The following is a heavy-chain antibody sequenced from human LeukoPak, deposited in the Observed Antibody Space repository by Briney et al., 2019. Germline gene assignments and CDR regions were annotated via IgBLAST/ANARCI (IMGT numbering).Heavy chain of an antibody. Sequence: PGGSLRLTCAASGFNFGDFAMNWVRQPPGKGLEWVSSINWSSAQIFYADSVKGRFTISRDCTKNSLYLEISSLRPEDTARYYCAKGSLSLAASAFDSWGQGTPVIVSS. CDR3: AKGSLSLAASAFDS. CDR1: GFNFGDFA. V-gene: IGHV3-9*01. J-gene: IGHJ4*02. D-gene: IGHD6-13*01. CDR2: INWSSAQI.